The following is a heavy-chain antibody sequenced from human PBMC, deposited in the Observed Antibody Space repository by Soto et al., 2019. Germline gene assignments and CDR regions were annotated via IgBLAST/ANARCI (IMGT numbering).Heavy chain of an antibody. V-gene: IGHV3-23*01. Sequence: GGSLRLSCAASGFTFSHYAMSWVRQAPGKGLEWVSSISNSGGSTYYTDSVKGRFTISRDNSKNTLYLQMNSLRAEDTALYYCAKDPGEDTYYFDYWGQGTLVTVSS. J-gene: IGHJ4*02. D-gene: IGHD3-10*01. CDR2: ISNSGGST. CDR1: GFTFSHYA. CDR3: AKDPGEDTYYFDY.